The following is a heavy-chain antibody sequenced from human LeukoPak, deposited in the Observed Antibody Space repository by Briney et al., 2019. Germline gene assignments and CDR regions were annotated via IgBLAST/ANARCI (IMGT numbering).Heavy chain of an antibody. J-gene: IGHJ3*02. V-gene: IGHV4-59*01. CDR3: ARDTHYDILTGCYYDAFDI. D-gene: IGHD3-9*01. Sequence: SETLSLTCTVSGGSISSYYWSWIRQPPGKGLEWIGYIYYSGSTNYNPSLKSRVTISVDTSKNQSSLKLSSVTAADTAVYYYARDTHYDILTGCYYDAFDIWGQGTMVTVSS. CDR1: GGSISSYY. CDR2: IYYSGST.